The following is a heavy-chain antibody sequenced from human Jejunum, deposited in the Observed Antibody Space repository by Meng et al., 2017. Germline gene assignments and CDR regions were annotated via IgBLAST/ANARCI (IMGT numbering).Heavy chain of an antibody. CDR2: INHSGST. J-gene: IGHJ2*01. CDR3: ARYGGSGSYWHFDP. CDR1: GGSFSGYY. D-gene: IGHD3-10*01. Sequence: QVQLQQWGAGLLKPSETLSLTCAAYGGSFSGYYWTWIRQPPGKGLEWIGEINHSGSTNYNPSLKSRVTMSIDTSKIQFSLKLSSVTAADAAMYYCARYGGSGSYWHFDPWGRGTLVTVSS. V-gene: IGHV4-34*01.